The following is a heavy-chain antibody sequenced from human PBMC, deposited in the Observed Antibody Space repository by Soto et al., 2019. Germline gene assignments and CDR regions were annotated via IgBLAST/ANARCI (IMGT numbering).Heavy chain of an antibody. D-gene: IGHD1-1*01. V-gene: IGHV3-11*06. CDR2: SSNSGSFT. CDR3: VRSGDNYNLLDY. CDR1: GFTFSDHY. J-gene: IGHJ4*02. Sequence: GGSLRLSCAASGFTFSDHYMSWIRQAPGKGLEWIGYSSNSGSFTRYADSVKGRFSISRDNAKNSLYLQVNSLRGDDTAIYYCVRSGDNYNLLDYWGQGTPVTVSS.